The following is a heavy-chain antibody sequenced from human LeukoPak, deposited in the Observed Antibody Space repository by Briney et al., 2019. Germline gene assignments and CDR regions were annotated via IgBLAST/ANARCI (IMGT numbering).Heavy chain of an antibody. CDR1: GGSINSYY. D-gene: IGHD3-16*01. J-gene: IGHJ4*02. V-gene: IGHV4-4*07. CDR2: IYSSGSA. CDR3: ARETSLDY. Sequence: SETLSLTCTVSGGSINSYYWSWIRQPAGKGLEWIGRIYSSGSANYNPSLKSRVTMSVDMSKKQSSLKLTSVTAADTAVYYCARETSLDYWGQGILVTVSS.